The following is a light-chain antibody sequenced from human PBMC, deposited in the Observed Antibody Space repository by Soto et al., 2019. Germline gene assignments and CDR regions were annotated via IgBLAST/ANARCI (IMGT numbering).Light chain of an antibody. CDR1: SSYVGASNF. CDR3: ISYKTEEPFV. CDR2: EAT. V-gene: IGLV2-14*01. Sequence: QSALPQPASVSGSPGQSHTISCTGTSSYVGASNFVSWYQHRPVRAPKVIIFEATNRPSEVSYRFSCAKASSTASRTISGHQAGDEDEYCWISYKTEEPFVFGTGTKVTVL. J-gene: IGLJ1*01.